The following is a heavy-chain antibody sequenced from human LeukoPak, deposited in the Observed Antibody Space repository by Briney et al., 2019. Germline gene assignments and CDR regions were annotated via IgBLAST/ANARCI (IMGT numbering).Heavy chain of an antibody. D-gene: IGHD5-18*01. CDR3: AKERPRIQLWTYYFDY. CDR2: ISYDGSNK. V-gene: IGHV3-30-3*01. J-gene: IGHJ4*02. CDR1: GFTFSNYA. Sequence: GGSLRLSCAASGFTFSNYAIHWVRQAPGKGLEWVAVISYDGSNKYYADSVKGRFTISRDNSKNTLYLQMNSLRAEDTAVYYCAKERPRIQLWTYYFDYWGQGTLVTVSS.